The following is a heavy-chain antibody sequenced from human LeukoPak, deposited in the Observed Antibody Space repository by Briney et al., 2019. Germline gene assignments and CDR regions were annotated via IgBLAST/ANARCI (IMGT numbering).Heavy chain of an antibody. Sequence: GGSLRLSCAASGLTFSSHWMHWVRQAPGKGLEWVSGISWNSGSIGYADSVKGRFTISRDNAKNSLYLQMNSLRAEDTALYYCASLTVAGGFDYWGQGTLVTVSS. V-gene: IGHV3-9*01. CDR2: ISWNSGSI. D-gene: IGHD6-19*01. CDR1: GLTFSSHW. J-gene: IGHJ4*02. CDR3: ASLTVAGGFDY.